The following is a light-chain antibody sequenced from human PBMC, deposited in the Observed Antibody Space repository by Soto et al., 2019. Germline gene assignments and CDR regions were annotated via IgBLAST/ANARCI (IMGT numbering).Light chain of an antibody. J-gene: IGKJ3*01. CDR1: QSISSY. V-gene: IGKV3-11*01. CDR3: HQRSTWPFT. Sequence: EIVLTQSPATLSLSPGERATLSCRASQSISSYLAWYQQKPDQAPRLLIYDASNRATGIPDRFSGSGSGTGFALTISSLEPEDFAVYYCHQRSTWPFTFGPGTKVDIK. CDR2: DAS.